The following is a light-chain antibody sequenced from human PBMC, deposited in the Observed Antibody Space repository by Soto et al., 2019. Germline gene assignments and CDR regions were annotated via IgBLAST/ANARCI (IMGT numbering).Light chain of an antibody. Sequence: ELVLTQSPCTLSLSPGERATLSCRASQSVSSSYLAWYQQKPGQAPRLLIYGTSSRAAGIPDRFSGSGSGPDFLLTISRLEPEDFAVYYCHQYGSSPRGTFGQGTKVDI. J-gene: IGKJ1*01. V-gene: IGKV3-20*01. CDR3: HQYGSSPRGT. CDR1: QSVSSSY. CDR2: GTS.